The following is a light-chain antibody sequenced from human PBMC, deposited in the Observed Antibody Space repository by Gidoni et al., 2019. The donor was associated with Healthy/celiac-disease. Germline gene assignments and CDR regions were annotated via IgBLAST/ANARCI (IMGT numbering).Light chain of an antibody. Sequence: AIRMTQSPSSFSASTGDRVTITCRASQGISSDLAWYQPKPWKAPKLLISAASTLQSGVPSMFSCSGSRTDFTLSISCLQSEDFATYYCQQYYSYPPLTFGGGTKVEIK. CDR3: QQYYSYPPLT. J-gene: IGKJ4*01. V-gene: IGKV1-8*01. CDR1: QGISSD. CDR2: AAS.